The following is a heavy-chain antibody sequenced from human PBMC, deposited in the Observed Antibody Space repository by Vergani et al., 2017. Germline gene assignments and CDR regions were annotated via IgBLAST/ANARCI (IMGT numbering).Heavy chain of an antibody. CDR2: INPSGGST. CDR1: GYTFTSYY. CDR3: ARQSMVPGYSSGPNWFDP. D-gene: IGHD6-19*01. V-gene: IGHV1-46*01. J-gene: IGHJ5*02. Sequence: QVQLVQSGAEVKKPGASVKVSCKASGYTFTSYYMHWVRQAPGQGLEWMGIINPSGGSTSYAQKFQGRVTMTRDTSTSTVYMELSSLRSEDTAVYYCARQSMVPGYSSGPNWFDPWGQGTLVTVSS.